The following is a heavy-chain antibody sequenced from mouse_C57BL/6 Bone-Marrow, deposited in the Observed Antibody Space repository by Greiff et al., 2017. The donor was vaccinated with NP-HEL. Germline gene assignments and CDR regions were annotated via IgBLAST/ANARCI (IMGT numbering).Heavy chain of an antibody. CDR1: GYTFTSYW. Sequence: VQLQQPGAELVKPGASVKLSCKASGYTFTSYWMHWVKQRPGQGLEWIGMIHPNSGSTNYNEKFKSKATLTVDKSSSTAYMQLSSLTSEDSAVYYCARALLRGYFDVWGTGTTVTVSS. D-gene: IGHD1-2*01. CDR3: ARALLRGYFDV. CDR2: IHPNSGST. V-gene: IGHV1-64*01. J-gene: IGHJ1*03.